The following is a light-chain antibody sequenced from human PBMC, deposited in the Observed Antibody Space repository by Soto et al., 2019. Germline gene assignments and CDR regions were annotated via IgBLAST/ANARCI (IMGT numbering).Light chain of an antibody. CDR1: SSNIGAGYH. Sequence: QSVLTQPPSVSGAPGRRVTISCTGSSSNIGAGYHVHWYQQLPGAAPKLLIFGDSNRPSGVPDRFSGSKSGTSASLAITGLQADDAADYYCQSSDSRLSGSDVFGTGTKVTVL. J-gene: IGLJ1*01. V-gene: IGLV1-40*01. CDR3: QSSDSRLSGSDV. CDR2: GDS.